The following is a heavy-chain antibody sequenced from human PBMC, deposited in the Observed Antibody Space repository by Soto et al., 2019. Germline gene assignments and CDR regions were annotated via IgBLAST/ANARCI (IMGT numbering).Heavy chain of an antibody. Sequence: QVQLVQSGAEVKKPGASVKVSCKASGYTFTSYGISWVRQAPGQGLEWMGWISAYNGNTNYARKLQDRVIMTTDTSTSTAYMELRSLRSDDTAIYYCARDLTMIRGVTDFDYWGQGTLVTVSS. CDR1: GYTFTSYG. J-gene: IGHJ4*02. D-gene: IGHD3-10*01. CDR2: ISAYNGNT. CDR3: ARDLTMIRGVTDFDY. V-gene: IGHV1-18*01.